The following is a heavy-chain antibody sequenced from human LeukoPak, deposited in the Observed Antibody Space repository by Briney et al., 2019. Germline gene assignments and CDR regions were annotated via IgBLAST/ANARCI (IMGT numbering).Heavy chain of an antibody. D-gene: IGHD5-12*01. CDR2: ISWNSGSV. Sequence: GGSLRLSCAASGFTFDDYAMHWVRQAPGKGLEWVSGISWNSGSVGYADSVKGRFTISRDNAKNSLYLQMNSLRAEDTALYYCAKDISSGYDRDAFDIWGQGTMVTVSS. J-gene: IGHJ3*02. CDR3: AKDISSGYDRDAFDI. CDR1: GFTFDDYA. V-gene: IGHV3-9*01.